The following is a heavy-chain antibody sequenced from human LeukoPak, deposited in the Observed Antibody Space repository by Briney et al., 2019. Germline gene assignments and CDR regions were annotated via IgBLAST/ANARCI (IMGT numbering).Heavy chain of an antibody. CDR1: GGTFSSYA. CDR3: AREGAAGTRRGGLYYYGMDV. V-gene: IGHV1-69*04. D-gene: IGHD6-13*01. Sequence: SVKVSCKASGGTFSSYAISWVRQAPGQGLEWMGRIIPILGIANYAQKFQGRVTITADKSTSTAYMELSSLRSEDTAVYYCAREGAAGTRRGGLYYYGMDVWGQGTTVTVSS. CDR2: IIPILGIA. J-gene: IGHJ6*02.